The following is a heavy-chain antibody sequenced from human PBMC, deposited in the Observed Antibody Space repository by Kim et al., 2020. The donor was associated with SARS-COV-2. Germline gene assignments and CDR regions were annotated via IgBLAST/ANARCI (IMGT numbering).Heavy chain of an antibody. CDR3: TRGPATIDH. J-gene: IGHJ4*02. V-gene: IGHV6-1*01. D-gene: IGHD2-15*01. CDR2: WHI. Sequence: WHIEYAESVKGRVTINPDTSKNQLSLQLNSVTPEDTAVYFCTRGPATIDHWGQGTLVTVST.